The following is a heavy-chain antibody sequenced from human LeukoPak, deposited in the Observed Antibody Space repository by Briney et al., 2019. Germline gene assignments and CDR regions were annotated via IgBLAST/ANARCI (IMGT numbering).Heavy chain of an antibody. J-gene: IGHJ4*02. V-gene: IGHV1-46*01. CDR1: GYTFTSYY. CDR3: ARAHYDSSGTSPPPRDY. Sequence: ASVKVSCKASGYTFTSYYMHWVRQAPGQGLEWMGIINPSGGSTSYAQKFQGRVTMTRDTSTSTVYMELSSLRSEDTAVYYCARAHYDSSGTSPPPRDYWGQGTLVIVSS. CDR2: INPSGGST. D-gene: IGHD3-22*01.